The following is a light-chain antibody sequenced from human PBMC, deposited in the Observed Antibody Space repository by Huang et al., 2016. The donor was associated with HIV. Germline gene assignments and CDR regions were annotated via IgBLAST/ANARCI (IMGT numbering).Light chain of an antibody. CDR1: QNIGTY. CDR2: DSS. V-gene: IGKV3-11*01. J-gene: IGKJ4*01. CDR3: QQRSNWPLT. Sequence: EIVLTQSPVTLSLSPGKRATLSCRASQNIGTYLAWYQQKPGQAPRLLIVDSSNRAAGIPARFSGSGSATDFTLTISSLDPEDFAVYYCQQRSNWPLTFGGGTKVEIK.